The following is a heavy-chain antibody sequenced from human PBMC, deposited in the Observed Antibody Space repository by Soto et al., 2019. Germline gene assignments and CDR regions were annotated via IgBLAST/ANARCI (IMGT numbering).Heavy chain of an antibody. D-gene: IGHD3-22*01. CDR2: IYYLGNT. V-gene: IGHV4-31*03. CDR3: AREGGSYDSGGFLIRGAFHL. CDR1: GDSVSTIDYY. Sequence: SETLSLTCSVSGDSVSTIDYYWTCIRQYPGNGLEWIGNIYYLGNTYYNPSLESRLTISIDTSKNEFSLKLSSVTAADTAVYYCAREGGSYDSGGFLIRGAFHLWGQGTMVTVSS. J-gene: IGHJ3*01.